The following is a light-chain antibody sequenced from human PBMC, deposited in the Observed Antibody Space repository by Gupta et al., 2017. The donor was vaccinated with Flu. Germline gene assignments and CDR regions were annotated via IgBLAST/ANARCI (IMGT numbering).Light chain of an antibody. CDR3: QTGDSGLRV. CDR1: SGNSSYA. V-gene: IGLV4-69*01. Sequence: QLVLPHSPSASAPLGASVKLTCTLDSGNSSYAIAWHQQQPEKGPRYLMRVNTDGSHITGDGIPGRFSAYSSGAERVLIIASRQAEDEDDYYCQTGDSGLRVFGGGTKLTVL. CDR2: VNTDGSH. J-gene: IGLJ3*02.